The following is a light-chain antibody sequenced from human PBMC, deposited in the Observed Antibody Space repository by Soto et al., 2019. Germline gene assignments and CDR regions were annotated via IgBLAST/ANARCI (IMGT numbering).Light chain of an antibody. J-gene: IGKJ4*01. CDR1: QRISSW. V-gene: IGKV1-12*01. CDR3: QQTKGFPLT. Sequence: DIEMSQSPSSLSASVGDRVTITCRASQRISSWLAWYQQIPGKAPKLLIFAASTLQSGIPSRFSASGSGTDFTLTVGGLQPEDAATYYCQQTKGFPLTFGGGTKVDI. CDR2: AAS.